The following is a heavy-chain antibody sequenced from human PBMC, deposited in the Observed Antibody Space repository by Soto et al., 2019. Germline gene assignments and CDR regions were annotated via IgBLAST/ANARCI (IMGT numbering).Heavy chain of an antibody. D-gene: IGHD6-19*01. CDR2: MSAYNGDT. CDR3: ARDRGVAPPVAGNTHYYYYMDV. J-gene: IGHJ6*03. CDR1: GYSFTNYG. V-gene: IGHV1-18*01. Sequence: QDQLVQSGGEVKKPGASVKVSCKASGYSFTNYGITWVRQAPGQGFEWMGWMSAYNGDTNYAQKLQGRVTMTTDGSTSTVYLELRSLRSDDTALYYCARDRGVAPPVAGNTHYYYYMDVWGKGTTVTVSS.